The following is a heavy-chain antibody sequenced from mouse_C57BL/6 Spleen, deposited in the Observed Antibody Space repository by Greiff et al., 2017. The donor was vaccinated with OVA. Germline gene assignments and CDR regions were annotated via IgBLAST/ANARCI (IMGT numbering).Heavy chain of an antibody. CDR3: ARATPYYGSSYWYFDV. D-gene: IGHD1-1*01. J-gene: IGHJ1*03. CDR1: GYTFTSYW. CDR2: IHPNSGST. Sequence: QVQLKESGAELVKPGASVTLSCKASGYTFTSYWMHWVKQRPGPGLEWIGMIHPNSGSTNYNEKFKSKATLTVDKSSSTAYLQLSSLTSEDSAVYYGARATPYYGSSYWYFDVWGKGTTVTVSS. V-gene: IGHV1-64*01.